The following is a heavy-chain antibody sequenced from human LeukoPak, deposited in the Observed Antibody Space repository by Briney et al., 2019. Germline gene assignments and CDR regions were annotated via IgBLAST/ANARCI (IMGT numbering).Heavy chain of an antibody. CDR1: GGSISSYY. D-gene: IGHD2-21*02. J-gene: IGHJ4*02. Sequence: PSETLSLTCTVSGGSISSYYWSWIRQPPGKGLEWIGYIYYSGSTNYNPSLKSRVTISVDTSKNQFSLKLSSVTAADTAVDYCAREGLSDWVFDYWGQGTLVTVSS. CDR3: AREGLSDWVFDY. CDR2: IYYSGST. V-gene: IGHV4-59*01.